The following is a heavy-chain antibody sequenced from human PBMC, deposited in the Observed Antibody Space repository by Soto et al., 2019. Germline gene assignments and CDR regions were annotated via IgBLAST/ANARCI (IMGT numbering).Heavy chain of an antibody. CDR2: IIPIVGTG. J-gene: IGHJ6*02. Sequence: QVPLVQSGAEVKKPGSSVKVSCKASGGSFSSYAISWVRQAPGQGLEWMGGIIPIVGTGNYAQNFQGRVTITAAESTSTAYMELSSLRSEDTAMYYCARDLRAAGRPGMDVWGQGTTVTVSS. CDR3: ARDLRAAGRPGMDV. D-gene: IGHD6-13*01. V-gene: IGHV1-69*01. CDR1: GGSFSSYA.